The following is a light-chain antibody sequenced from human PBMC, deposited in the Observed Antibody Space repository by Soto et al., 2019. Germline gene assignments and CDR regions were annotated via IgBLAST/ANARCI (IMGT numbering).Light chain of an antibody. J-gene: IGKJ5*01. CDR2: AAS. Sequence: EIHLTQSPSFLSPSIGESVTITCRASQVISTSLAWYQVKPGKAPKLLIYAASTLESGVPSRFSATVSGTDFTLTISSLQPEDFATYYCQQLNTYPITFGQGTRLEIK. CDR3: QQLNTYPIT. CDR1: QVISTS. V-gene: IGKV1-9*01.